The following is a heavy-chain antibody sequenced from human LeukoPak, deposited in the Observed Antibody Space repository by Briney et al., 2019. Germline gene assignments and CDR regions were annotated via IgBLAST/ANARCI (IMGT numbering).Heavy chain of an antibody. D-gene: IGHD6-13*01. J-gene: IGHJ4*02. Sequence: PSETLSLTCAVYGGSFSGYYWSWIRQPPGKGLEWIGEINHSGSTNYNPSLKSRVTISVDTSKNQFSLKLSSVTAADTAVYYCARGTEQHSFGYWGQGTLVTVSS. CDR2: INHSGST. V-gene: IGHV4-34*01. CDR3: ARGTEQHSFGY. CDR1: GGSFSGYY.